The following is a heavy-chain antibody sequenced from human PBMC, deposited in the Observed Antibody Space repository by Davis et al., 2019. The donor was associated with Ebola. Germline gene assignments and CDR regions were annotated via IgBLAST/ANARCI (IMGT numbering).Heavy chain of an antibody. CDR2: ISGSGATT. CDR3: AKLIRLVVYGRLGADY. Sequence: PGGSLRLSCAASGFTFSSYAMSWVRQAPGKGLEWVSGISGSGATTYYADSVKDRFTISRDNSKNTLYLQMNSLRAEDTAVYYCAKLIRLVVYGRLGADYWGQGTLVTVSS. J-gene: IGHJ4*02. D-gene: IGHD2-8*02. V-gene: IGHV3-23*01. CDR1: GFTFSSYA.